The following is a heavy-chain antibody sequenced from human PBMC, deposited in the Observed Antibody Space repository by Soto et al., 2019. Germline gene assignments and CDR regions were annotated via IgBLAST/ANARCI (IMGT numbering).Heavy chain of an antibody. Sequence: SETLSLTCAVYGGSFSGYYWSWIRQPPGKGLEWIGEINHSGSTNYNPSLKSRVTISVDTSKNQFSLKLSSVTAADTAVYYCARGRATHYYYYGMDVWGQGTTVTVSS. CDR2: INHSGST. CDR1: GGSFSGYY. CDR3: ARGRATHYYYYGMDV. J-gene: IGHJ6*02. V-gene: IGHV4-34*01.